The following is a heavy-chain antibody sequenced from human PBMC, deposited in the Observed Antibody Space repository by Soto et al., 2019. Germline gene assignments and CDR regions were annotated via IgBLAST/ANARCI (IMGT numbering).Heavy chain of an antibody. Sequence: ASVKVSCKASGSTFTSYAMHWVRQAPGQRLEWMGWINAGNGNTKYSQKFQGRVTITRDTSASTAYMELSSLRSEDTAVYYCARANGCTNGVCYTGSLDYWGQGTLVTVSS. CDR3: ARANGCTNGVCYTGSLDY. J-gene: IGHJ4*02. D-gene: IGHD2-8*01. V-gene: IGHV1-3*01. CDR1: GSTFTSYA. CDR2: INAGNGNT.